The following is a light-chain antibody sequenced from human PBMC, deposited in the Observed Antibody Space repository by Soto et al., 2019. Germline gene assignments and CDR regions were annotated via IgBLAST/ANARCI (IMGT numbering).Light chain of an antibody. Sequence: EIVLTQSPATLSLSPGERATLSCRARQSVSSYLAWYQQKPGQAPRLLIYDASNRATGIPARFSGSGSGTDFTLTISSREAEDFAVYYCQQQSNWPRTFGGGTKVEIK. J-gene: IGKJ4*01. CDR3: QQQSNWPRT. V-gene: IGKV3-11*01. CDR2: DAS. CDR1: QSVSSY.